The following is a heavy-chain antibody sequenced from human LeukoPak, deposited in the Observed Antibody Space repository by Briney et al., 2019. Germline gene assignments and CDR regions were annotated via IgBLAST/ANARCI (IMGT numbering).Heavy chain of an antibody. J-gene: IGHJ4*02. CDR2: ISAYNGNK. CDR3: ARGATQTRMITFGGVIVIGSYYFDY. V-gene: IGHV1-18*01. CDR1: GYTFTSYV. Sequence: ASVKVSCKASGYTFTSYVISWVRQPPGQGLEWMGWISAYNGNKNYAQKLQGRVTMTTDTSTSTAYMELRRMRSDDTAVYYCARGATQTRMITFGGVIVIGSYYFDYWGQGTLVTVSS. D-gene: IGHD3-16*02.